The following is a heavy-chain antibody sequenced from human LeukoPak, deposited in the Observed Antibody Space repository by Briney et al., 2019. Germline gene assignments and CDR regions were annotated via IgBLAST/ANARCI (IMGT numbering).Heavy chain of an antibody. CDR2: IRYDGSNK. Sequence: PGGSLRLSCAASGFTFSSYGMHWDRQAPGKGLEWVAFIRYDGSNKYYADSVKGRFTISRDNSKNTLYLQMNSLRAEDTAVYYCAKDVLGGSYPLYFDYWGQGTLVTVSS. J-gene: IGHJ4*02. CDR3: AKDVLGGSYPLYFDY. D-gene: IGHD1-26*01. CDR1: GFTFSSYG. V-gene: IGHV3-30*02.